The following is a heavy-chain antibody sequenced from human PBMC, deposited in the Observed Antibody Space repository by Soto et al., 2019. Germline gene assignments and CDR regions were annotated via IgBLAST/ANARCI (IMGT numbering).Heavy chain of an antibody. CDR2: IIPLFGTA. D-gene: IGHD2-21*02. CDR1: GGIFSSNT. V-gene: IGHV1-69*06. J-gene: IGHJ4*02. CDR3: ASKAACGGDRYAFDS. Sequence: QVYLVQSGAEVKKPGSSVKISCKASGGIFSSNTINWVRQAAGQGLEWMGGIIPLFGTANYAEKFQGRVTITAAKSTKTEYIELTSLRPEDTAVYYCASKAACGGDRYAFDSWGQGNLVNVSS.